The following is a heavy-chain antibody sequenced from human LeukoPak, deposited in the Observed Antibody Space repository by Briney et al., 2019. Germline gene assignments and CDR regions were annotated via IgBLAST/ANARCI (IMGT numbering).Heavy chain of an antibody. J-gene: IGHJ4*02. CDR3: AKDRGGTVY. CDR1: GFTFSSYG. Sequence: GRSLRLSCAASGFTFSSYGMHWVRQAPGKGLEWVAVISYDGSNKYYADSVKGRFTISRDNSKNTLYLQMNSLRAEDTAVYYCAKDRGGTVYWGQGTLVTVSS. V-gene: IGHV3-30*18. CDR2: ISYDGSNK. D-gene: IGHD3-10*01.